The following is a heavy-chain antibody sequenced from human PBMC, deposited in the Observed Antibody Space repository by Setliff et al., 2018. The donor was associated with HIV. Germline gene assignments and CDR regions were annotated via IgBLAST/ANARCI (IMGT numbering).Heavy chain of an antibody. J-gene: IGHJ4*02. CDR1: GVSIATDGYY. D-gene: IGHD3-9*01. V-gene: IGHV4-31*03. CDR3: AGGRYFRDIRDSRFDF. CDR2: MYHSGST. Sequence: PSETLSLTCSVSGVSIATDGYYWSWIRHYPGKGLEWIGYMYHSGSTYYNASLASRLTMSLDPSKNQFSLKLNSMTAADTAMYYCAGGRYFRDIRDSRFDFWGQGMLVTVPQ.